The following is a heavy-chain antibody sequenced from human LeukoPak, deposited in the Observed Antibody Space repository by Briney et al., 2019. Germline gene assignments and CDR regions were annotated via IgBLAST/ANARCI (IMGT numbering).Heavy chain of an antibody. CDR1: GFTFSSYW. CDR2: IKQDGSEK. CDR3: ARGGITIFGVVISY. J-gene: IGHJ4*02. V-gene: IGHV3-7*01. Sequence: GGSLRLSCAASGFTFSSYWMSWVRQAPGKGLEWVANIKQDGSEKYYVDSVKGRFTISRDNAKNSLYLQMNSLRAEDTAVYYCARGGITIFGVVISYWGQGTLVTVSS. D-gene: IGHD3-3*01.